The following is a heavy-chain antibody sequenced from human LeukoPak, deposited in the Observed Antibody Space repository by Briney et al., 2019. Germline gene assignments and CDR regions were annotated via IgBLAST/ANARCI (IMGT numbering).Heavy chain of an antibody. V-gene: IGHV1-69*06. D-gene: IGHD2-21*02. CDR2: IIPIFGTT. CDR3: ARTVVVTAEHAFDI. J-gene: IGHJ3*02. Sequence: SVKVSFKATGGTLRSYTISWVRPDPWQGLEWVGGIIPIFGTTNYAQKVQGRVTITADKSTSTAYMELSSLRSEDTAMYYCARTVVVTAEHAFDIWGQGTMVTVSS. CDR1: GGTLRSYT.